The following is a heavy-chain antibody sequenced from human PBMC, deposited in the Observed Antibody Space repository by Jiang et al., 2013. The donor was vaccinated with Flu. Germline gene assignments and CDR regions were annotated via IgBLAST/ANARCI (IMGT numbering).Heavy chain of an antibody. CDR2: IYPGDSDT. V-gene: IGHV5-51*01. Sequence: GAEVKKPGESLKISCKGSGYSFTSYWIGWVRQMPGKGLEWMGIIYPGDSDTRYSPSFQGQVTISADKSISTAYLQWSSLKASDTAMYYCARRRRSNYDYVWGSYRPYYFDYWGQGTLVTVSS. CDR1: GYSFTSYW. D-gene: IGHD3-16*02. J-gene: IGHJ4*02. CDR3: ARRRRSNYDYVWGSYRPYYFDY.